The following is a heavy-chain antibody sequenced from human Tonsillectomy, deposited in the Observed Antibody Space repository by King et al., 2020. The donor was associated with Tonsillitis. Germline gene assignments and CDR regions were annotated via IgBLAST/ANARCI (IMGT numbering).Heavy chain of an antibody. D-gene: IGHD3-10*01. CDR1: GFTFSTYG. V-gene: IGHV3-30*06. CDR3: AKDMGYGLDV. Sequence: VQLVESGGGVVQPGGSLRLSCAASGFTFSTYGMHWVRQAPGKGLEWVAVISFDGSNKYYADSVKGRFTISRDNSKNTLYLQMNSLRAEDTAVYYCAKDMGYGLDVWGQGTTVTVSS. J-gene: IGHJ6*02. CDR2: ISFDGSNK.